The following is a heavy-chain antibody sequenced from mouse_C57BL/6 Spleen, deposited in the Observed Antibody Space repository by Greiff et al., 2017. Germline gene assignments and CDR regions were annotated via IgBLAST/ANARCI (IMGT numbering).Heavy chain of an antibody. CDR3: AREAGYDCDNAMDY. CDR1: GFTFSSYA. J-gene: IGHJ4*01. D-gene: IGHD2-4*01. Sequence: EVKLVESGGGLVKPGGSLKLSCAASGFTFSSYAMSWVRQTPEKRLEWVATISDGGSYTYYPDNVKGRFTISRDNAKNNLYLQMSHLKYEDTTMYYYAREAGYDCDNAMDYWGQGTSVTVAS. CDR2: ISDGGSYT. V-gene: IGHV5-4*01.